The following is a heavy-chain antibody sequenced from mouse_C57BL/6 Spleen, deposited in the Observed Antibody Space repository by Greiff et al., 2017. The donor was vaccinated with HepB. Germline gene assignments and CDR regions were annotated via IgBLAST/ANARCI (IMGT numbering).Heavy chain of an antibody. Sequence: VQLQQSGPELVKPGASVKISCKASGYSFTDYNMHWVKQSHGKSLEWIGYINPNNGGTSYNQKFKGKATLTVNKSSSTAYMELRSLTSEDSAVYYCARGRGSQYFDYWGQGTTLTVSS. V-gene: IGHV1-22*01. D-gene: IGHD1-1*01. J-gene: IGHJ2*01. CDR3: ARGRGSQYFDY. CDR1: GYSFTDYN. CDR2: INPNNGGT.